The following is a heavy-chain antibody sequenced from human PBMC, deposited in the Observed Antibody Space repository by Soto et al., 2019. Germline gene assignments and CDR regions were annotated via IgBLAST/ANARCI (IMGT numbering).Heavy chain of an antibody. Sequence: SETLSLTCTVSGGSISNYYWSWIRQPAGKGLEWIGRIYISGSPAYNSSLKSRVTMSVDSSKNQFSLKLSSVTAADTAIYYCARAVAAPHYFDYWGQGTPVTVSS. V-gene: IGHV4-4*07. CDR3: ARAVAAPHYFDY. CDR2: IYISGSP. D-gene: IGHD6-19*01. J-gene: IGHJ4*02. CDR1: GGSISNYY.